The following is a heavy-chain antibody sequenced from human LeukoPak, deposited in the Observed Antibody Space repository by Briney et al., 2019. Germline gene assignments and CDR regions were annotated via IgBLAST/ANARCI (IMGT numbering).Heavy chain of an antibody. CDR3: ARDFYYGDY. CDR2: ISSSGSTI. Sequence: GGSLRLSCAASGFTFSSYEMNWVRQAPGKGLEWVSYISSSGSTIYYADSVKGRFTISRDNSKNTLYLQMNSLRTDDTAVYYCARDFYYGDYWGQGTLVTVSS. D-gene: IGHD3-3*01. V-gene: IGHV3-48*03. CDR1: GFTFSSYE. J-gene: IGHJ4*02.